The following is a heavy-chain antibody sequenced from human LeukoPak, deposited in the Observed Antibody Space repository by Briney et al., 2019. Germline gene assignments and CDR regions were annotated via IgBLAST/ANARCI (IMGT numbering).Heavy chain of an antibody. CDR2: INPSGGST. CDR3: ARDVDTAMVKEGFDY. J-gene: IGHJ4*02. CDR1: GYTFTSCY. V-gene: IGHV1-46*01. D-gene: IGHD5-18*01. Sequence: GASVKVSCKASGYTFTSCYMHWVRQAPGQGLEWMGIINPSGGSTSYAQKFQGRVTMTRDTSTSTVYMELSSLRSEDTAVYYCARDVDTAMVKEGFDYWGQGTLVTVSS.